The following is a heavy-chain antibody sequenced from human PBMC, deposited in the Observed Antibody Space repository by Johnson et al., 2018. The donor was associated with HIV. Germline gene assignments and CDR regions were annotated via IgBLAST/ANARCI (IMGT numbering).Heavy chain of an antibody. V-gene: IGHV3-7*01. Sequence: VQLVESGGGVVQPGRSLRLSCAASGFTFSSYAMHWVRQAPGKGLEWVANIKQDGSGKYYVDSVKGRFTISRDNAKNSLYLQMNSLRAEDTAVYYCARGVGSGWYFEIGDDAFDIWGQGTMVTVSS. J-gene: IGHJ3*02. CDR2: IKQDGSGK. D-gene: IGHD6-19*01. CDR1: GFTFSSYA. CDR3: ARGVGSGWYFEIGDDAFDI.